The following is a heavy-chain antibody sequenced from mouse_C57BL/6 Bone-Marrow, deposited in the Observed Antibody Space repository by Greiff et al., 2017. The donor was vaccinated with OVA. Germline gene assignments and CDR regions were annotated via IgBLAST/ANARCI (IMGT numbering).Heavy chain of an antibody. CDR2: ISYDGSN. J-gene: IGHJ2*01. Sequence: EVQLQESGPGLVKPSQSLSLTCSVTGYSITSGYYWNWIRQFPGNKLEWMGYISYDGSNNYNPYLKNRISITRDTSKNQFFLKLNPVTTEDTASYYCARGLDCYSHYWGQGTTLPVSS. CDR1: GYSITSGYY. CDR3: ARGLDCYSHY. D-gene: IGHD2-3*01. V-gene: IGHV3-6*01.